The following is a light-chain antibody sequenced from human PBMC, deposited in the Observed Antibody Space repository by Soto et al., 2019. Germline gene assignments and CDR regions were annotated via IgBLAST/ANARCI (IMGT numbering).Light chain of an antibody. J-gene: IGKJ1*01. Sequence: ILLTQSQPTLSLSPGERATLSCRASQSVSSYLAWYQQKPGQAPRLLIYDASNRATGIPARFSGSGSGTDFTLTISSLEPEDFAVYYCQQRSNWPRTFGQGTKVDIK. CDR1: QSVSSY. CDR2: DAS. V-gene: IGKV3-11*01. CDR3: QQRSNWPRT.